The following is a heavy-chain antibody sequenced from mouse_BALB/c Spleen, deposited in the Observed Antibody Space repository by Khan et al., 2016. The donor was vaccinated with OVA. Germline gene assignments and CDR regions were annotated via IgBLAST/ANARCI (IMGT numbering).Heavy chain of an antibody. D-gene: IGHD2-10*02. Sequence: VQLKESGPELVKPGASVKVSCKASGYSFTDYNMYWVKQSHGKSLEWIGYIDPYNGGTSYNQKFKGKATLTVDKSSSTAFMHLNSLTSEDSAVYYCARMEVYGNFYWYFDVWGEGTTVTVSS. CDR2: IDPYNGGT. J-gene: IGHJ1*01. V-gene: IGHV1S135*01. CDR1: GYSFTDYN. CDR3: ARMEVYGNFYWYFDV.